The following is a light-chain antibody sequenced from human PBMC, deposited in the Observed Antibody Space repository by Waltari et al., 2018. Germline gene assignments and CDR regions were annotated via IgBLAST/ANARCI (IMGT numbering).Light chain of an antibody. CDR3: QQSYNAPRT. CDR2: AAS. J-gene: IGKJ3*01. CDR1: QRISTY. V-gene: IGKV1-39*01. Sequence: DIQMTQSPSPLSASVGARVTITCRASQRISTYLNWYQQKPGKSPNLMIYAASTLQSGVPSSFSCSGSETDITLTISSLQPEDFATYYCQQSYNAPRTFGLGTKVDIK.